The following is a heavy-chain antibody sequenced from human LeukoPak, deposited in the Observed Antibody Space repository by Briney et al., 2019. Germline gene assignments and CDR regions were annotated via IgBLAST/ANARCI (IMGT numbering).Heavy chain of an antibody. CDR1: GGFISSSNYY. Sequence: SETLSLTCTVSGGFISSSNYYWGWIRQPPGKGLEWIGSIYYSGSTYYNPSLKSRVTMSLDTSKNQFSLKLSSVTAADTAVYYCASLALLARLNYWGQGTLVTVSS. CDR2: IYYSGST. CDR3: ASLALLARLNY. D-gene: IGHD3-3*02. J-gene: IGHJ4*02. V-gene: IGHV4-39*01.